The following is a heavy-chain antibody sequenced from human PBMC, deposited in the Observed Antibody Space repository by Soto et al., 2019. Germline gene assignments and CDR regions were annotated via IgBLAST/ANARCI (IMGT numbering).Heavy chain of an antibody. Sequence: SLRLSCAASGFTFDDYAMHWVRQAPGKGLEWVAGINWNSATIDYADSVKGRFTISRDNAKNSLYLQMNSLRAEDTALYYCAKDLAGSPSYYGADVWGQGTTVTVSS. V-gene: IGHV3-9*01. CDR1: GFTFDDYA. J-gene: IGHJ6*02. CDR2: INWNSATI. D-gene: IGHD2-15*01. CDR3: AKDLAGSPSYYGADV.